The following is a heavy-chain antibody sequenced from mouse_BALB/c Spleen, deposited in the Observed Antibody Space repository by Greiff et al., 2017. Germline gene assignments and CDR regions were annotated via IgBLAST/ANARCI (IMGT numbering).Heavy chain of an antibody. J-gene: IGHJ2*01. CDR2: IDPSDSYT. CDR1: GYTFTSYW. CDR3: AREYGRRVDY. D-gene: IGHD2-10*02. V-gene: IGHV1-69*02. Sequence: QVQLKQPGAELVKPGASVKLSCKASGYTFTSYWMHWVKQRPGQGLEWIGEIDPSDSYTNYNQKFKGKATLTVDKSSSTAYMQLSSLTSEDSAVYYCAREYGRRVDYWGQGTTLTVSS.